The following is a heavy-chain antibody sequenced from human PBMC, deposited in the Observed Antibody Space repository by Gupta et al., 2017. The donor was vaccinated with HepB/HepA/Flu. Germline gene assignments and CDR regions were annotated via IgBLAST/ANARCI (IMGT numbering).Heavy chain of an antibody. J-gene: IGHJ6*02. V-gene: IGHV4-4*02. CDR1: GGSISSSNW. CDR2: IYHSGST. D-gene: IGHD2-2*01. CDR3: ARVGGYCSSTSCLLKGTFYYYYGMDV. Sequence: QVQLQESGPGLVKPSGTLSLTCAVSGGSISSSNWWSWVHQPPGKGLEWIGEIYHSGSTNYNPSLKSRVTISVDKSKNQFSLKLSSVTAADTAVYYCARVGGYCSSTSCLLKGTFYYYYGMDVWGQGTTVTVSS.